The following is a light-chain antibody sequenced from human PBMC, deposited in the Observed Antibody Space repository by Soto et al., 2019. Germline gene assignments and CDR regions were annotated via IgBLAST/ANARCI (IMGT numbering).Light chain of an antibody. Sequence: DIQMTQSPSSLSASVGDRVTITCRAIQDISYYLAWYQQKQGKVPKLLIYGASTLQSGVPSRFSGSGSGTDFTLTISSLQPEDIATYYCQKYHSSPRTFGQGTKVEIK. V-gene: IGKV1-27*01. CDR2: GAS. CDR1: QDISYY. CDR3: QKYHSSPRT. J-gene: IGKJ1*01.